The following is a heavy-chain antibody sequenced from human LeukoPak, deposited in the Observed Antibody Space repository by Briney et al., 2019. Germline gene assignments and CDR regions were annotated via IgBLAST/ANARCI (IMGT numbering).Heavy chain of an antibody. CDR1: GFTFSSYA. CDR3: AKAGSGWYPVYYFDY. Sequence: GGSLRLSCAASGFTFSSYAMHWVRQAPGKGLEWVSGISWNSGSIGYADSVKGRFTISRDNAKNSLYLQMNSLRAEDTALYYCAKAGSGWYPVYYFDYWGQGTLVTVSS. J-gene: IGHJ4*02. D-gene: IGHD6-19*01. V-gene: IGHV3-9*01. CDR2: ISWNSGSI.